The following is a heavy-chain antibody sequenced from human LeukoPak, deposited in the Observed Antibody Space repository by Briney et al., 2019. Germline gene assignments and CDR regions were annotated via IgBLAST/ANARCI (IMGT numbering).Heavy chain of an antibody. CDR2: IYYSGST. V-gene: IGHV4-39*01. CDR3: ARLPKTYDFWSAYYAY. J-gene: IGHJ4*02. CDR1: GGSISSSSYY. Sequence: SQTLSLTCTVSGGSISSSSYYWGWIRQPPGKGLEWIGSIYYSGSTHYNPSLKSRVTISLDTSKKQFSLHLSSVTAADTAVYYCARLPKTYDFWSAYYAYWGQGTLVTVSS. D-gene: IGHD3-3*01.